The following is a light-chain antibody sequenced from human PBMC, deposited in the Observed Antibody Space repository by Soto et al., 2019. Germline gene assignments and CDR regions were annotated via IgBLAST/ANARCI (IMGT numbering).Light chain of an antibody. J-gene: IGLJ3*02. CDR2: EVT. V-gene: IGLV2-8*01. CDR3: SSYASSNTWV. CDR1: SSDVGGYNY. Sequence: QSALNQPPSASGSPGQSVTISCTGTSSDVGGYNYVSWYQQHPGNAPKLMIYEVTKRPSGVPDRFSASKSGNTASLTVSGLQAEDEANYYCSSYASSNTWVFGGGTKVTVL.